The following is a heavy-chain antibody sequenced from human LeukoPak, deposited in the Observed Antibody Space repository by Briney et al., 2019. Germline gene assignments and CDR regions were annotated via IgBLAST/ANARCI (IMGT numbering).Heavy chain of an antibody. CDR1: GFTFSSYW. D-gene: IGHD2-15*01. Sequence: GGSLRLSCAASGFTFSSYWMHWVRQVSGKGLVWVSRINSDGSSTSYADSVKGRFTISRDNAKNTLYLQMNNLRGEDTAVYYCARDRPFCSAGSCYSGDYFDPWGQGTLVTVSS. CDR3: ARDRPFCSAGSCYSGDYFDP. CDR2: INSDGSST. V-gene: IGHV3-74*01. J-gene: IGHJ5*02.